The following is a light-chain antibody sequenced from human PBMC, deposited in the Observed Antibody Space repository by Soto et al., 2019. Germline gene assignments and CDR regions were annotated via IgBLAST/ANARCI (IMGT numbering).Light chain of an antibody. CDR3: QSYDSSLSGWV. V-gene: IGLV1-40*01. Sequence: QSVLTQPPSVSGAPGQRVTISCTGSSSNIGAGCDVHWYQQLPGTAPKLLIYGNSNLPSGVPDRFSGSKSGTSASLAITGLQAEDEADYYCQSYDSSLSGWVFGGGTKLTVL. J-gene: IGLJ3*02. CDR2: GNS. CDR1: SSNIGAGCD.